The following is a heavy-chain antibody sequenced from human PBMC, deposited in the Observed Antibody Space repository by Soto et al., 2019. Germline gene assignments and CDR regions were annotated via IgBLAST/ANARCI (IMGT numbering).Heavy chain of an antibody. CDR3: ARETPLDPHYGDYPFSDS. Sequence: PGGSLRLSXAASGFTFSAYTMNWVRQAPGKGLEWVSLVSTSSAYMHYADSVKGRFTISRDNAKNLLYLQMSSLRVEDTAVYYCARETPLDPHYGDYPFSDSWGQGTLVTVSS. CDR1: GFTFSAYT. D-gene: IGHD4-17*01. CDR2: VSTSSAYM. J-gene: IGHJ4*02. V-gene: IGHV3-21*06.